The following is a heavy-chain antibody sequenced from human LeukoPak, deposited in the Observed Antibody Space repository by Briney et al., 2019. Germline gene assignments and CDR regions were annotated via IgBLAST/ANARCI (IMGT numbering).Heavy chain of an antibody. Sequence: GASVKVSCKASGYTFTSYYMHWVRQAPGQGLEWMGIINPSGGSTSYAQKFQGRVTMTRDMSTSTVYMELSSLRSEDTAVYYCAREACSSTSCYTYYYYYMDVWGKGTTVTISS. CDR3: AREACSSTSCYTYYYYYMDV. J-gene: IGHJ6*03. D-gene: IGHD2-2*02. CDR2: INPSGGST. CDR1: GYTFTSYY. V-gene: IGHV1-46*01.